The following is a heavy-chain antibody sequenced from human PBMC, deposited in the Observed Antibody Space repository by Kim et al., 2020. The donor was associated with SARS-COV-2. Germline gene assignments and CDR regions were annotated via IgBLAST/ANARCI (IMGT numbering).Heavy chain of an antibody. CDR1: GFTFSSYG. J-gene: IGHJ4*02. V-gene: IGHV3-30*18. CDR3: AKDKFVGDTAMVHHGYFDY. CDR2: ISYDGSNK. D-gene: IGHD5-18*01. Sequence: GGSLRLSCAASGFTFSSYGMHWVRQAPGKGLEWVAVISYDGSNKYYADSVKGRFTISRDNSKNTLYLQMNSLRAEDTAVYYCAKDKFVGDTAMVHHGYFDYWGQGTLVTVSS.